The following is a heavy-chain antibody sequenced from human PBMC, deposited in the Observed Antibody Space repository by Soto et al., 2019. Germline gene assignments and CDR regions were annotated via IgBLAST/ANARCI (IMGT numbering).Heavy chain of an antibody. CDR2: INRSGST. CDR1: GGSFSGYY. V-gene: IGHV4-34*01. CDR3: ARGVVVGATGAFDI. Sequence: KSSETLSLTCAVYGGSFSGYYWSWIRQPPGKGLEWIGEINRSGSTNYNPSLKSRVTISVDTSKNQFSLKLSSVTAADTAVYCCARGVVVGATGAFDIWGQGTMVTV. J-gene: IGHJ3*02. D-gene: IGHD1-26*01.